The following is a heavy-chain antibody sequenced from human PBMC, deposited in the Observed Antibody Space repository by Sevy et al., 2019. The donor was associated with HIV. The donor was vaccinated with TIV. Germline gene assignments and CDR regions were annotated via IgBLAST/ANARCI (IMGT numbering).Heavy chain of an antibody. Sequence: GGSLRLSCAASGFTFSSYWMHWVRQAPGKGLVWVSRINNDGSSTNYAYSVKGRFTISRDNAKNTLYLQMNSLRAEDTAVYYCARERVDFWSGPVDYDFGMDVWGQGTTVTVSS. CDR1: GFTFSSYW. CDR3: ARERVDFWSGPVDYDFGMDV. J-gene: IGHJ6*02. V-gene: IGHV3-74*01. CDR2: INNDGSST. D-gene: IGHD3-3*01.